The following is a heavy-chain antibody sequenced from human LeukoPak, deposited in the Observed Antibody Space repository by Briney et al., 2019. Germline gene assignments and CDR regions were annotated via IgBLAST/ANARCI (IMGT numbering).Heavy chain of an antibody. CDR2: IYPGDSDT. CDR1: GYSFTSYW. D-gene: IGHD3-3*01. CDR3: ARSHTEWLFIGGQYYFDY. Sequence: GESLKISCKGSGYSFTSYWIGWVRQMPGKGLEWMGIIYPGDSDTRYSPSFQGQVTISADKSISTAYLQWSSLKASDTAMYYCARSHTEWLFIGGQYYFDYWGQGTLVTVSS. J-gene: IGHJ4*01. V-gene: IGHV5-51*01.